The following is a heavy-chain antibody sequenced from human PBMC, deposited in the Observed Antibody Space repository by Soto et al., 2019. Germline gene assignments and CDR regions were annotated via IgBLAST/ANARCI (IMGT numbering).Heavy chain of an antibody. J-gene: IGHJ5*01. CDR2: ISGSGGST. Sequence: GSLRLSCAASGFTFSSYAMSWVRQAPGKGLEWVSAISGSGGSTYYADSVKGRFTISRDNSKNTLYLQMNSLRAEDTAVYYCAKDRDIVLVPAAMLGWFDSWGQGT. CDR1: GFTFSSYA. CDR3: AKDRDIVLVPAAMLGWFDS. V-gene: IGHV3-23*01. D-gene: IGHD2-2*01.